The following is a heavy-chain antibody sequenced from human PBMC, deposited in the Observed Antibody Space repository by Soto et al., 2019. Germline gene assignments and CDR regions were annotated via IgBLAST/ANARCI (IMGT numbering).Heavy chain of an antibody. V-gene: IGHV3-33*01. CDR1: GFTFSSYG. J-gene: IGHJ6*01. CDR2: IWYDGSNK. CDR3: ARESAYGDYEGYYYYGMDV. Sequence: QVQLVESGGGVVQPGRSLRLSCAASGFTFSSYGMHWVRQAPGKGLEWVAVIWYDGSNKYYADSVKGRFTISRDNSKNTPYLQRNSLRAEDTAVYYCARESAYGDYEGYYYYGMDVWGQGTTVTVSS. D-gene: IGHD4-17*01.